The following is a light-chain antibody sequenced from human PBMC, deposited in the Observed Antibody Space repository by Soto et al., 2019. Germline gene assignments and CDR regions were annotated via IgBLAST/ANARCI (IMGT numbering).Light chain of an antibody. V-gene: IGLV2-14*01. J-gene: IGLJ3*02. Sequence: QPVLTQPASVSGSPGQSITISCTGTSSDVGGYNSVSWYQQHSGEAPKLMIYAVSNRPSGVSDRFSGSKSANTASLTISGLQAEDEAHYYCCSYTSSATRVFGGGTKLTVL. CDR3: CSYTSSATRV. CDR1: SSDVGGYNS. CDR2: AVS.